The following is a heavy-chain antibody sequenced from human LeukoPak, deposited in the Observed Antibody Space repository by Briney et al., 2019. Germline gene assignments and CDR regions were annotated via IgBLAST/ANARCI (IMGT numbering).Heavy chain of an antibody. V-gene: IGHV4-38-2*02. Sequence: SETLSLTCTVSGYSISSDYYWGWVRQPPGKGLEWIGSIYHSGSTYYNPSLKSRVTISLDTSKNHFSLKVHSVTAADTAVYYCAREDDTIADNTFDIWGQGTVVTVSS. D-gene: IGHD6-13*01. CDR3: AREDDTIADNTFDI. CDR1: GYSISSDYY. J-gene: IGHJ3*02. CDR2: IYHSGST.